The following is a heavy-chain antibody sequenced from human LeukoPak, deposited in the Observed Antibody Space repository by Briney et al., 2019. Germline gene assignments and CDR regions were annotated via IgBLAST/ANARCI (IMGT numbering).Heavy chain of an antibody. CDR1: GYTLTELS. CDR3: ATRRIHPFYYFDY. J-gene: IGHJ4*02. V-gene: IGHV1-24*01. D-gene: IGHD2-21*01. CDR2: FDPEDGET. Sequence: ASGRVSCKVAGYTLTELSVHWVRQAPGKGLGWMGGFDPEDGETLYAQKLQGRVTMTEDTSTDTDYMELSSVRSEDTDVYYCATRRIHPFYYFDYWGQGTLVTVSS.